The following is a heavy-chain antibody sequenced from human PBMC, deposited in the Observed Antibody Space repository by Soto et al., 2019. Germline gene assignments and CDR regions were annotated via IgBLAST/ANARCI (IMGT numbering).Heavy chain of an antibody. V-gene: IGHV4-31*03. J-gene: IGHJ3*02. CDR2: VFYSGST. CDR1: GGTISSGGFF. Sequence: SETLSLTCTVSGGTISSGGFFWSWIRQHPGKGLEWIGHVFYSGSTYYNPSLKSRVSISVDTSKNQFSLNLNSVTAADTAVYYCARDDYYDNTRKHRFDIWGQGTVVTVSS. CDR3: ARDDYYDNTRKHRFDI. D-gene: IGHD3-22*01.